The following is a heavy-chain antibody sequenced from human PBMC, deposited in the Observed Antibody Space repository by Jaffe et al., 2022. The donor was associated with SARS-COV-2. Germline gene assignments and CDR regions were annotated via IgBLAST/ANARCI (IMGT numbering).Heavy chain of an antibody. CDR2: ISSDSNYI. V-gene: IGHV3-21*06. CDR1: GFTFNTYT. D-gene: IGHD3-10*01. CDR3: ARDVPSPSSPAKAIPGSWHYFYCYMDL. J-gene: IGHJ6*03. Sequence: EVQLVESGGGLVRPGGSLRLSCAASGFTFNTYTMNWVRQAPGKGLEWVSSISSDSNYIYYADSVRGRFSISRDNAKNSLSLQMDSLGAEDTAVYYCARDVPSPSSPAKAIPGSWHYFYCYMDLWGKGTTVTVSS.